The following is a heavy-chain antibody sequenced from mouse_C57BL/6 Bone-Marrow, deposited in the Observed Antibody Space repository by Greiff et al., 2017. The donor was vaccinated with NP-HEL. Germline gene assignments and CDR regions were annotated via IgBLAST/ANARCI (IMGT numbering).Heavy chain of an antibody. V-gene: IGHV7-1*01. CDR1: GFTFSDFY. D-gene: IGHD2-14*01. Sequence: DVKLVESGGGLVQSGRSLRLSCATSGFTFSDFYMEWVRQAPGKGLEWIAASRNKANDYTTEYSASVKGRFIVSRDTSQSILYLQMNALRAEDTAIYYCARDSIGYFDYWGQGTTLTVSS. CDR2: SRNKANDYTT. J-gene: IGHJ2*01. CDR3: ARDSIGYFDY.